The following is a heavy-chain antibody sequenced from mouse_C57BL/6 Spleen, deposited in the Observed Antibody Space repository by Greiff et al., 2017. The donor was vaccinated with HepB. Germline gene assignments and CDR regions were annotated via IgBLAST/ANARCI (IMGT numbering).Heavy chain of an antibody. CDR1: GFTFSSYA. CDR3: ARGGVTTPYYAMDY. D-gene: IGHD2-2*01. V-gene: IGHV5-4*03. CDR2: ISDGGSYT. Sequence: EVKLVESGGGLVKPGGSLKLSCAASGFTFSSYAMSWVRQTPEKRLEWVATISDGGSYTYYPDNVKGRFTIHRDNAKNNLYLQMSHLKSEDTAMYYGARGGVTTPYYAMDYWGQGTSVTVSS. J-gene: IGHJ4*01.